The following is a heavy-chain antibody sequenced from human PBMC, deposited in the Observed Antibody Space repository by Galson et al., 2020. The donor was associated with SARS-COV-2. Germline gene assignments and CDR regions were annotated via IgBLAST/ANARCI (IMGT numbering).Heavy chain of an antibody. CDR3: ARLMDRGLTPYPFDY. J-gene: IGHJ4*02. CDR2: IFPADSET. D-gene: IGHD3-10*01. V-gene: IGHV5-51*01. Sequence: HGESLKISCKSSGYIFTTYWIGWVRHMPGKGLEWMGIIFPADSETTYNPSFQGQVTISADKSINTAYLQWSSLKASDTAIYYCARLMDRGLTPYPFDYWGQGTLVTVSS. CDR1: GYIFTTYW.